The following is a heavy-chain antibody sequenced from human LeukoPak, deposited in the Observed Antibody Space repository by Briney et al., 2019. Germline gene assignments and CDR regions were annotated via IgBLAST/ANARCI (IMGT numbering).Heavy chain of an antibody. D-gene: IGHD6-19*01. CDR1: GFTFSSYS. CDR3: AKDLLAVAVSYFDC. V-gene: IGHV3-21*04. Sequence: GGSLRLSCAASGFTFSSYSMNWVRQAPGKGLEWVSSISSSSSYIYYADSVKGRFTISRDNAKNTLYLQMNSLRAEDTAVYYCAKDLLAVAVSYFDCWGQGTLVTVSS. CDR2: ISSSSSYI. J-gene: IGHJ4*02.